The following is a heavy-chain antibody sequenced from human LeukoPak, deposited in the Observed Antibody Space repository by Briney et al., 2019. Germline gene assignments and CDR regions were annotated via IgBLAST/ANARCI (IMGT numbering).Heavy chain of an antibody. J-gene: IGHJ4*02. CDR2: IYYSGST. D-gene: IGHD6-19*01. CDR3: ARGSHPVTGTLGGYFDP. V-gene: IGHV4-39*07. CDR1: GGSISSSSYY. Sequence: KPSETLSLTCTVSGGSISSSSYYWGWIRQPPGKGLEWIGSIYYSGSTYYNPSLKSRVTISVDASNKQFSLRLSSVTAADTAVYYCARGSHPVTGTLGGYFDPWGQGTLVTVSP.